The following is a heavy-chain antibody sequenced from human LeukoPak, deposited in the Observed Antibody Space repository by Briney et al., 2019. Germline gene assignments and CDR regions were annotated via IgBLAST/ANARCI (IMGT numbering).Heavy chain of an antibody. J-gene: IGHJ6*03. CDR3: AKIVVPAAITHYYYYMDV. V-gene: IGHV3-30*18. D-gene: IGHD2-2*01. CDR1: GFTFSNYA. CDR2: ISHDGSTE. Sequence: KPGGSLRLSCAASGFTFSNYAMHWVRQAPGRGPEWVAVISHDGSTESYADSVKGRFTISRDNSKNTLYLQMNSLRAEDTAVYYCAKIVVPAAITHYYYYMDVWGKGTTVTVSS.